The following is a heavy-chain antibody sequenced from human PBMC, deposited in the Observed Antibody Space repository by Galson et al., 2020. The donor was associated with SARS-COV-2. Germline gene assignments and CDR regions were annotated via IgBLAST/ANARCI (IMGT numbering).Heavy chain of an antibody. D-gene: IGHD3-22*01. V-gene: IGHV4-34*01. J-gene: IGHJ4*02. CDR1: GGSFSGYS. Sequence: SQASETLSLTCAVYGGSFSGYSWSWIRQPPGKGLEWIGEINHSGNINYNPSLKSRVTISLDTSKNQFSLKLSSVTAADTAVYYCARGHVEISMIVVVFTAAAYYFDAWGQGTLVTVFS. CDR2: INHSGNI. CDR3: ARGHVEISMIVVVFTAAAYYFDA.